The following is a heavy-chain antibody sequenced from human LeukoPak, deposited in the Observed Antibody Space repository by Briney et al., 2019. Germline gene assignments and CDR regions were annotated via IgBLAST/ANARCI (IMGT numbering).Heavy chain of an antibody. D-gene: IGHD2-21*02. Sequence: GGSLRLSCAASGFTFSSYWMSWVRQAPGKGLEWVANIKQVGSEKYYVDSVKGRFTISRDNANNSLYLQMNSLRADDTAVYYCARDQDCGSDYWGQGTLVSVPS. CDR1: GFTFSSYW. CDR3: ARDQDCGSDY. V-gene: IGHV3-7*01. J-gene: IGHJ4*02. CDR2: IKQVGSEK.